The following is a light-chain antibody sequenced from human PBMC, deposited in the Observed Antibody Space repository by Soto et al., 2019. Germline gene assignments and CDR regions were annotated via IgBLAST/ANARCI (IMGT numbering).Light chain of an antibody. CDR3: QHYNSYSEA. CDR1: QSISSY. J-gene: IGKJ1*01. V-gene: IGKV1-5*01. CDR2: VAS. Sequence: DIQMTQSPSSLSASVGDRVTITCRASQSISSYLSWYQQKPGEAPKLLINVASTLQSGVPSRFSGSGSGTEFTLTISSLQPDDFATYYCQHYNSYSEAFGQGTKVDIK.